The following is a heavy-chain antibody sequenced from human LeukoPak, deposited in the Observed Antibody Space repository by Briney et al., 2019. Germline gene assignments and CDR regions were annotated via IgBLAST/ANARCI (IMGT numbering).Heavy chain of an antibody. V-gene: IGHV3-11*04. CDR1: GFTFSDFY. Sequence: PGGSLRLSCAASGFTFSDFYMSWIRQTPGKGLEWVSSIGSSGTYIYYGDSMKGRFTISRDNAKSSLYLQMISLRAEDTAVYYCARDLSSGHFHFDYWGQGTLVTVSS. D-gene: IGHD3-22*01. CDR3: ARDLSSGHFHFDY. CDR2: IGSSGTYI. J-gene: IGHJ4*02.